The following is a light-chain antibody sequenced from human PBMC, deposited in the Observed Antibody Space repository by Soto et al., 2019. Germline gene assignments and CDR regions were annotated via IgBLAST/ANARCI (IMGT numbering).Light chain of an antibody. CDR3: QQVET. CDR1: QSVSSSY. CDR2: GAS. V-gene: IGKV3-20*01. Sequence: EIVLTQSPATLSLSPGERATLSCRASQSVSSSYLAWYQQKPGQAPRLLIYGASSRATGIPDRFSGSGSGTDFTLTISRLEPEDFAVYYCQQVETFGQGTKVDIK. J-gene: IGKJ1*01.